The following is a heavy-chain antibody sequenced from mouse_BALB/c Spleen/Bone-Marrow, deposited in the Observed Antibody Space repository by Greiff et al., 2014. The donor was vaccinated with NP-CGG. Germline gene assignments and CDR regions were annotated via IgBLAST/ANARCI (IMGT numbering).Heavy chain of an antibody. J-gene: IGHJ4*01. Sequence: EVQLVASGGGLVQPGGSRKLSCAASGFTFSSFGMHWVRQAPEKGLEWVAYISNGSSTIYYADTVKGRFTISRDNPKNTLFLQMTSLRSEDTAMYYCARKGAMITHYYAMDYWGQGTSVTVSS. CDR2: ISNGSSTI. D-gene: IGHD2-4*01. V-gene: IGHV5-17*02. CDR1: GFTFSSFG. CDR3: ARKGAMITHYYAMDY.